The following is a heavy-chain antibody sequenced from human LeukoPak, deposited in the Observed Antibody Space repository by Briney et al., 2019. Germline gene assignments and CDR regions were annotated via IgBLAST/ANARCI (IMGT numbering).Heavy chain of an antibody. J-gene: IGHJ4*02. Sequence: PSETLSLTCTVSGGSISSSSYYWGWIRQPPGKGLEWIGEINHSGSTNYNPSLKSRVTISVDTSKNQFSLKLSSVTAADTAVYYCARPGPRWGHGAVGGVIVFDYWGQGTLVTVSS. CDR1: GGSISSSSYY. CDR2: INHSGST. D-gene: IGHD3-16*02. CDR3: ARPGPRWGHGAVGGVIVFDY. V-gene: IGHV4-39*07.